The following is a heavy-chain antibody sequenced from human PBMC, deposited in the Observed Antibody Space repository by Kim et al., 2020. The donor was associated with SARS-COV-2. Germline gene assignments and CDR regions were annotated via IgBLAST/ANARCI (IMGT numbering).Heavy chain of an antibody. CDR3: AERRYCTDDVCSQFGFDY. Sequence: GRFTISRDKSKNTLYLQMNSLRAEDTAIYYCAERRYCTDDVCSQFGFDYWGQGTLVTVSS. V-gene: IGHV3-23*01. D-gene: IGHD2-8*01. J-gene: IGHJ4*02.